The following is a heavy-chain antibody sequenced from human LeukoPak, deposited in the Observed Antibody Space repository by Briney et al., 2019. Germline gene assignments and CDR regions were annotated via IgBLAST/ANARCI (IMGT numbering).Heavy chain of an antibody. V-gene: IGHV4-59*01. CDR2: IYYSGST. CDR3: ATTSIAVAGPYYYYYYGMDV. D-gene: IGHD6-19*01. J-gene: IGHJ6*02. Sequence: SETLSLTCAVSGGSISSYYWSWIRQPPGKGLEWIGCIYYSGSTNYNPSLKSRVTISVGTSKNQFSLKLSSVTAADTAVYYCATTSIAVAGPYYYYYYGMDVWGQGTTVTVSS. CDR1: GGSISSYY.